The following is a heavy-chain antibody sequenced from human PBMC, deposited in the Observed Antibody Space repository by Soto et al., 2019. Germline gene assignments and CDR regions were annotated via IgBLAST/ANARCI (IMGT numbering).Heavy chain of an antibody. Sequence: QVQLVQSGAEVRKPGSSVKVSCKASGGTFSRHAISWVRQAPGQGLEWMGGIIPIFGTANHAQKFQGRVTIMADDSTGTVYMELSSLRSEDTAMYYCARGWGYDSNDYYYAYWGQGTLVIVSS. V-gene: IGHV1-69*01. CDR1: GGTFSRHA. J-gene: IGHJ4*02. D-gene: IGHD3-22*01. CDR3: ARGWGYDSNDYYYAY. CDR2: IIPIFGTA.